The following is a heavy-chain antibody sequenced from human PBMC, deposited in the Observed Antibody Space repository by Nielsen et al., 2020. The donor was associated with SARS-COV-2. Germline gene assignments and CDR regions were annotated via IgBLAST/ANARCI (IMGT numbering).Heavy chain of an antibody. V-gene: IGHV3-11*04. D-gene: IGHD4-17*01. CDR2: ITSGGSAV. CDR1: GFTFSDYY. CDR3: ARLDGAYYYGMDV. J-gene: IGHJ6*02. Sequence: GESLKISCAASGFTFSDYYMSWIRQAPGKGLEWVSYITSGGSAVYYADSVKGRFTISRDNAKNSLYLQMNSLRAEDTAVYYCARLDGAYYYGMDVWGQGTTITVSS.